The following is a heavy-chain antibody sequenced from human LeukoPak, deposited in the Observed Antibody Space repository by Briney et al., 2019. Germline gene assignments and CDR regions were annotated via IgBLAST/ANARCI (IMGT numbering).Heavy chain of an antibody. Sequence: KHGESLKISCKGLGYSFSSYWNAWVRQGPGKGLEWMGIIYPGGSETRYDPSFQGQVTISADSSTSTVYLQWSSLRASDTAMYYCARASRDGYNQNFDHWGQGTLVTVSS. V-gene: IGHV5-51*01. CDR3: ARASRDGYNQNFDH. D-gene: IGHD5-24*01. CDR2: IYPGGSET. J-gene: IGHJ4*02. CDR1: GYSFSSYW.